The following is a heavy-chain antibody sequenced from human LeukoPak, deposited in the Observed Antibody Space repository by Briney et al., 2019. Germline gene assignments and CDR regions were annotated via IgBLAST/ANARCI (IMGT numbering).Heavy chain of an antibody. CDR2: ISAYNGNT. D-gene: IGHD3-9*01. CDR3: AREITTTGTRARWFDP. J-gene: IGHJ5*02. V-gene: IGHV1-18*01. Sequence: ASVKVSCKASGYTFTSYGISWVRRAPGQGLEWMGWISAYNGNTNYAQKLQGRVTMTTDTSTSTAYMELRSLRSDDTAVYYCAREITTTGTRARWFDPWGQGTLVTVSS. CDR1: GYTFTSYG.